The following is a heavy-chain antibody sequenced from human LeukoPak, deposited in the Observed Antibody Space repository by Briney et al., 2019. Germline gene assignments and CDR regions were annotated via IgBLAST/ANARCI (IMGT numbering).Heavy chain of an antibody. D-gene: IGHD2-2*02. CDR1: GYSFTSYW. V-gene: IGHV5-51*01. Sequence: GESLKISCKGSGYSFTSYWIGWVRQMPGKGLEWMGIIYPGDSDTRYSPSFQGQVTISADKSISTAYLQWSSLKASDTAMYYCATVLGYCSSTSCYMGNNAFDIWGQGTMVTVSS. CDR3: ATVLGYCSSTSCYMGNNAFDI. J-gene: IGHJ3*02. CDR2: IYPGDSDT.